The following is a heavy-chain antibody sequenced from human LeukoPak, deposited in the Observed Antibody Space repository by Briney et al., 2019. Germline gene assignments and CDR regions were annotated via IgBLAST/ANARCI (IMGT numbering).Heavy chain of an antibody. J-gene: IGHJ5*02. Sequence: GGSLRLSCAASGVIISSYAMSWVRQAPGKGLEWVSAISGRGDDTSYADSVKGRFTISRDNSKSTMYLQMNSLRTEGTVVYYGAKDRASPVFNWFHPWGQGPLDTVFS. D-gene: IGHD5/OR15-5a*01. CDR2: ISGRGDDT. CDR3: AKDRASPVFNWFHP. CDR1: GVIISSYA. V-gene: IGHV3-23*01.